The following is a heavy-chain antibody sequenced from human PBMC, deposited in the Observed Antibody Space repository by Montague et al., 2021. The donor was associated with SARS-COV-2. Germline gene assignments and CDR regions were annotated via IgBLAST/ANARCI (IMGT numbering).Heavy chain of an antibody. CDR3: AKEGVVVGADGFDY. D-gene: IGHD3-22*01. J-gene: IGHJ3*01. CDR2: ISTTGANT. CDR1: GFTFSSYA. V-gene: IGHV3-23*01. Sequence: SLRLSCAASGFTFSSYAMSWVRQAPGKGLEWVSAISTTGANTYYAGSVKGRFTISRDNSKNTLYLQPNSLRDEDTAVYYCAKEGVVVGADGFDYWGQGTMVIASS.